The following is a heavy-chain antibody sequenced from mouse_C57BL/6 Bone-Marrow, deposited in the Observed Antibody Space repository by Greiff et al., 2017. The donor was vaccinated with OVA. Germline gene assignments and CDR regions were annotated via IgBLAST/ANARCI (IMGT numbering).Heavy chain of an antibody. V-gene: IGHV5-6*02. D-gene: IGHD3-3*01. CDR3: ARHGGRFDY. CDR2: ISSGGSYT. J-gene: IGHJ2*01. CDR1: GFTFSSYG. Sequence: DVKLVESGGDLVKPGGSLKLSCAASGFTFSSYGMSWVRQTPDKRLEWVATISSGGSYTYYPDSVKGRFTISRDNAKNTLYLQMSSLKSEDTAMYYCARHGGRFDYWGQGTTLTVSS.